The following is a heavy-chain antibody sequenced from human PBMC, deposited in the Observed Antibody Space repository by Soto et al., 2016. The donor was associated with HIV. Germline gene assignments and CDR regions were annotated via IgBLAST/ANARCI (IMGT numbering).Heavy chain of an antibody. D-gene: IGHD4-17*01. Sequence: QVQLQESGPGLVKPSQTLSLTCIVSGGSITTGGYYWTWIRQPPGKGLEWIGNVYYSGSISYNPSLKSRLIISIDTSKNQFSLRLNSVTAADTAVYFCARVDDGDSNLSNKYIDLWGRGTLVTVSS. CDR2: VYYSGSI. V-gene: IGHV4-31*02. J-gene: IGHJ2*01. CDR1: GGSITTGGYY. CDR3: ARVDDGDSNLSNKYIDL.